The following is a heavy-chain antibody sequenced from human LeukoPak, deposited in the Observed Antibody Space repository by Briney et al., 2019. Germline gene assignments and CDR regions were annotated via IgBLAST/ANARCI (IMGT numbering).Heavy chain of an antibody. CDR3: ARQYYDILTGYYGGIDY. CDR1: GGSFSGYY. V-gene: IGHV4-34*01. D-gene: IGHD3-9*01. J-gene: IGHJ4*02. Sequence: SETLSLTCAVYGGSFSGYYWSWIRQPPGKGLEWIGEINHSGSTNYNPSLKSRVTISVDTSKNQFSLKLSSVTAADTAVYYCARQYYDILTGYYGGIDYWGQGTLVTVSS. CDR2: INHSGST.